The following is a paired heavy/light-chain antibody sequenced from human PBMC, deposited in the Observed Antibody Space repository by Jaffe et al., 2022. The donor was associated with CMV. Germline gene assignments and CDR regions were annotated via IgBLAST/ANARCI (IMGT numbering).Heavy chain of an antibody. D-gene: IGHD3-3*01. CDR2: SNPKSGAS. V-gene: IGHV1-2*02. CDR1: GYSFNDYY. Sequence: QVQLVQSGAELKKPGASVKVSCKASGYSFNDYYIHWVRQAPGQGLEWMGWSNPKSGASTHVQRFQGRFTMTTDTSISTAYMELSWLDSDDTAIYYCMRGGEVFGVVTPGGYWGQGTLVNVSS. CDR3: MRGGEVFGVVTPGGY. J-gene: IGHJ4*02.
Light chain of an antibody. V-gene: IGKV1-27*01. CDR3: QKYNTAPLA. CDR2: TAS. CDR1: QGIHNY. J-gene: IGKJ4*01. Sequence: DIQMTQSPSSLSASVGDRVTITCRASQGIHNYLAWYQQKPGKAPSLLISTASTLQSGVPSRFSGSGSGTHFTLTISSLQPEDVATYYCQKYNTAPLAFGGGTKVEIK.